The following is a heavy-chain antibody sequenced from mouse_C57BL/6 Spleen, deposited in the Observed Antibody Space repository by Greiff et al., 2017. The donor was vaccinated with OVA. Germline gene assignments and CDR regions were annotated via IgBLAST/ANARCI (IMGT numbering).Heavy chain of an antibody. Sequence: VKVVESGPGLVQPSQSLSITCTVSGFSLTSYGVHWVRQSPGKGLEWLGVIWSGGSTDYNAAFISRLSISKDNSKSQVFFKMNSLQADDTAIYYCARYYYGSSWFAYWGQGTLVTVSA. D-gene: IGHD1-1*01. V-gene: IGHV2-2*01. CDR3: ARYYYGSSWFAY. CDR1: GFSLTSYG. CDR2: IWSGGST. J-gene: IGHJ3*01.